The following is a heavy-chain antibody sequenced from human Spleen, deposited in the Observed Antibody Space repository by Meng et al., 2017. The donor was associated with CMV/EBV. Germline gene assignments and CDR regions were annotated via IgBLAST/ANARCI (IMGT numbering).Heavy chain of an antibody. J-gene: IGHJ4*02. CDR2: IRHSGSV. CDR3: ARVGSLVPPQDY. V-gene: IGHV4-34*01. CDR1: GGSFSGSY. Sequence: SETLSLTCTVYGGSFSGSYWSWIRQPSGKGLEWIGEIRHSGSVHYNPSLKSRVTISVDTSKNQFSLKLSSVTAADTAVYYCARVGSLVPPQDYWGQGTLVTVSS.